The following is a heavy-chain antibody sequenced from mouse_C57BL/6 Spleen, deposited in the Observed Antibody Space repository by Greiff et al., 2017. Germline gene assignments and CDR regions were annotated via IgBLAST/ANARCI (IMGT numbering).Heavy chain of an antibody. J-gene: IGHJ2*01. V-gene: IGHV1-7*01. CDR3: ARPDSSGYVNY. D-gene: IGHD3-2*02. CDR2: INPSSGYT. Sequence: QVQLQQSGAELAKPGASVKLSCKASGYTFTSYWMHWVKQRPGQGLEWIGNINPSSGYTKYNQKFKDKATLTTDKSSSTAYMQLISLTYDDSAVYYCARPDSSGYVNYWGQGTTLTISS. CDR1: GYTFTSYW.